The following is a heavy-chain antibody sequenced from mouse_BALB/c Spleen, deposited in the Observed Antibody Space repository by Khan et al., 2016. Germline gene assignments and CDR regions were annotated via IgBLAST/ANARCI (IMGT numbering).Heavy chain of an antibody. CDR2: INSNGGST. CDR3: ARRGLRQYWYFDV. D-gene: IGHD2-4*01. CDR1: GFTFSSYG. Sequence: EVELVESGGGLVQPGGSLKLSCADSGFTFSSYGMSWVRQTPDKRLELVAIINSNGGSTYYPDSVKGRFTISRDNAKNTLYLQMSSLKSEDTAMYYCARRGLRQYWYFDVWGAGTTVTVSS. V-gene: IGHV5-6-3*01. J-gene: IGHJ1*01.